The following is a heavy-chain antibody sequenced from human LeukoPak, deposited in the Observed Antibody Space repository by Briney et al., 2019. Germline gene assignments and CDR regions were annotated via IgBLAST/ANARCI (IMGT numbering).Heavy chain of an antibody. D-gene: IGHD3-22*01. V-gene: IGHV3-7*05. CDR1: GFTFSSYW. CDR2: IKQDGSEK. J-gene: IGHJ4*02. CDR3: ARDSMVTMIVVAPDY. Sequence: PGGSLRLSCAASGFTFSSYWMSWVRQAPGKGLEWVANIKQDGSEKYYVDSVKGRFTISRDNAKNSLHLQMNSLRAEDTAVYYCARDSMVTMIVVAPDYWGQGTLVTVSS.